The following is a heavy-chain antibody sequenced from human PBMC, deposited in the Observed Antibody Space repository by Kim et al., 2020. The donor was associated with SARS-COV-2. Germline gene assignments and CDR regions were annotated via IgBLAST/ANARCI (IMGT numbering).Heavy chain of an antibody. V-gene: IGHV4-39*01. Sequence: SETLSLTCTVSGASISTTSDYWGWVRQSPGKGLEWVGTISYRGNTYYNPSLKTQLTISVDTSNNQFSLKLNSVTAADTAVYYCAVSTGYYQGLDYWGQGT. CDR3: AVSTGYYQGLDY. CDR2: ISYRGNT. J-gene: IGHJ4*02. D-gene: IGHD6-19*01. CDR1: GASISTTSDY.